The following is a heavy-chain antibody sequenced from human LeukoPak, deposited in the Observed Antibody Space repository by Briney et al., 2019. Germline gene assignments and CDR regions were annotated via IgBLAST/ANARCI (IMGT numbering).Heavy chain of an antibody. J-gene: IGHJ4*02. D-gene: IGHD3-10*01. CDR3: ARGSLGDGSLLIDY. V-gene: IGHV3-74*01. CDR1: GFTFNRYW. CDR2: INSDGSDI. Sequence: GRSLRLSCAASGFTFNRYWVHWVRQAPGKGLVWVSRINSDGSDITYADSVKGRFTISRDNAKNTVYVQMNSLRAEDTAVYYCARGSLGDGSLLIDYWGQGTLVTVSS.